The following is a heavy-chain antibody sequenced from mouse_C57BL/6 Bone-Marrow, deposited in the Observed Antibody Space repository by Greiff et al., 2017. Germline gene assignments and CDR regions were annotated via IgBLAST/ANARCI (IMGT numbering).Heavy chain of an antibody. CDR3: ARTGYYGYFDV. D-gene: IGHD2-2*01. CDR2: ISYDGSN. Sequence: EVKLQESGPGLVKPSQSLSLTCSVTGYSITSGYYWNWIRQFPGNKLEWMGYISYDGSNNYNPSLKNRISITRDTSKNKFFLKLNSVTTEYTATYYCARTGYYGYFDVWGTGTTVTVSS. J-gene: IGHJ1*03. CDR1: GYSITSGYY. V-gene: IGHV3-6*01.